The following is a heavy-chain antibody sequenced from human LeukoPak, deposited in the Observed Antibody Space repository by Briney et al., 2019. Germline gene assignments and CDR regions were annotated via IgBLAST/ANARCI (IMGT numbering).Heavy chain of an antibody. V-gene: IGHV1-24*01. CDR1: GHTLSKLS. J-gene: IGHJ4*02. CDR2: FEPKDGKI. CDR3: AASSPYNWKAHDY. Sequence: ASVKVSCKVSGHTLSKLSMHWLRQAPGKGLEWMGGFEPKDGKIISAQKFLGRVTMTEGTSTDTAYMELTRLTSADTAVYYCAASSPYNWKAHDYWGQGTLLIVSS. D-gene: IGHD1-20*01.